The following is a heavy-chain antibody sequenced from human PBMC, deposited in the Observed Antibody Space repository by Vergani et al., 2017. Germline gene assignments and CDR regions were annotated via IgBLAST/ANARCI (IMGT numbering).Heavy chain of an antibody. V-gene: IGHV3-21*04. Sequence: EVDLVESGGGLAQPGGSLRLSCVASGFTFSHYSMNWVRQAPGKGLEWVSSISGNNDDVYYADSVKGRFTISRDNSKNTMFLQMNNLRAEDTAVYYCAKDNVPGYYDSSGYCDYWGQGTLVTVSS. CDR1: GFTFSHYS. CDR2: ISGNNDDV. CDR3: AKDNVPGYYDSSGYCDY. J-gene: IGHJ4*02. D-gene: IGHD3-22*01.